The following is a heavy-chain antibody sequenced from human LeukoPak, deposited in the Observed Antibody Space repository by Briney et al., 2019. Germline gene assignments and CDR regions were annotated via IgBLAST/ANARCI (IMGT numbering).Heavy chain of an antibody. CDR2: IHPEGNEK. J-gene: IGHJ4*02. V-gene: IGHV3-7*04. CDR3: ARGDDFSGDH. D-gene: IGHD1-1*01. CDR1: AFTFSNFW. Sequence: SGGSLRLSCAVSAFTFSNFWMSWVRQAPGRGLEWVANIHPEGNEKYHVEFVKGRFTISRDNTKNLLFLQMNGLRVDDTAVYYCARGDDFSGDHWGQGTLVTVSS.